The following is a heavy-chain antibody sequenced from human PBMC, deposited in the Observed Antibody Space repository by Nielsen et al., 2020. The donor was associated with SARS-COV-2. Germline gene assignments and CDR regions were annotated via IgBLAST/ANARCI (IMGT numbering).Heavy chain of an antibody. CDR3: ARHGLDDYWSGSPHHHYGMDV. Sequence: SFGRYGMSWVRQPPGKGLEWIGSIHNSGNTYYNPSLKSRVTIFVDSSKNQFSLELISVTAADTAVYYCARHGLDDYWSGSPHHHYGMDVWGQGTTVSVSS. V-gene: IGHV4-39*01. CDR2: IHNSGNT. CDR1: SFGRYG. J-gene: IGHJ6*02. D-gene: IGHD3-3*01.